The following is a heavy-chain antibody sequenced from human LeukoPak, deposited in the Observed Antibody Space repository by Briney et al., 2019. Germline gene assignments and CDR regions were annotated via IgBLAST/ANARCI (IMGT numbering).Heavy chain of an antibody. D-gene: IGHD3-16*01. CDR3: ARGTAAGGYYFDY. Sequence: GGSLRLSCAASGFTFSTYSMNWVRQAPGKGLEWVSYISSTTKTIYYADSVKGRFAISRDSAKNSLFLQMNSLRDEDTAVYYCARGTAAGGYYFDYWGQGSLVTVSS. V-gene: IGHV3-48*02. CDR1: GFTFSTYS. J-gene: IGHJ4*02. CDR2: ISSTTKTI.